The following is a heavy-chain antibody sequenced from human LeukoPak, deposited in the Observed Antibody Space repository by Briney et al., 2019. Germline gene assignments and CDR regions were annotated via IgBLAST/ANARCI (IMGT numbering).Heavy chain of an antibody. Sequence: SVKVSYKASGGTFSSYAISWVRQAPGQGLEWMGGIIPIFGTANYAQKFQGRVTITADESTSTAYMELSSLRSEDTAVYYCARGRGYSYGFFDYWGQGTLVTVSS. CDR1: GGTFSSYA. CDR2: IIPIFGTA. D-gene: IGHD5-18*01. V-gene: IGHV1-69*13. J-gene: IGHJ4*02. CDR3: ARGRGYSYGFFDY.